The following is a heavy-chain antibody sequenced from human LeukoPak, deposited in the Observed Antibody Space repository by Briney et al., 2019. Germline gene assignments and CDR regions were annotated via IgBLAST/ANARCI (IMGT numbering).Heavy chain of an antibody. V-gene: IGHV4-38-2*02. Sequence: PSETLSLTCSVSGFSISSGYYWGWIRQPPGKGLEWIGSIYHSGSTYYNPSLKSRVTISVDTSKNQFSLKLSSVTAADTAAYYCARGHPGVVRGTNWFDPWGQGALVTVSS. CDR2: IYHSGST. CDR1: GFSISSGYY. D-gene: IGHD3-10*01. CDR3: ARGHPGVVRGTNWFDP. J-gene: IGHJ5*02.